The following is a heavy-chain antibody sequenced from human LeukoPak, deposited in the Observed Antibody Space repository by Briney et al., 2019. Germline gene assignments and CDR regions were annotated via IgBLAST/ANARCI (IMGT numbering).Heavy chain of an antibody. J-gene: IGHJ6*02. Sequence: PSETLSLTCTVSGGSTSSYYWSWIRQPPGKGLEWIGYIYYSGSTNYNPSLKSRVTISVDTSKNQFSLKLSSVTAADTAVYYCARTMRWPYYYGMDVWGQGTTVTVSS. V-gene: IGHV4-59*01. CDR1: GGSTSSYY. CDR3: ARTMRWPYYYGMDV. CDR2: IYYSGST. D-gene: IGHD2-2*01.